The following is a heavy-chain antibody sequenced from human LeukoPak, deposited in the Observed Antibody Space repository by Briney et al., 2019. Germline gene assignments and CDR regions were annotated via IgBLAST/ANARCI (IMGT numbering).Heavy chain of an antibody. J-gene: IGHJ5*02. Sequence: PGGSLRLSCAASGFTFSSYWMSWVRQAPGKGLEWVANIKKDGSEKYYVDSVKGRFTISRDNAKTSLYLQMISLRAEDTAVYYCARHGLREGYYASGRRAGWFDPWGQGTLVTVSS. CDR1: GFTFSSYW. D-gene: IGHD3-10*01. CDR3: ARHGLREGYYASGRRAGWFDP. CDR2: IKKDGSEK. V-gene: IGHV3-7*01.